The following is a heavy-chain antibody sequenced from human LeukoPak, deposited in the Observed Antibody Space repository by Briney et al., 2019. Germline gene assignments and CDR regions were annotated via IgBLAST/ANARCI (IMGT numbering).Heavy chain of an antibody. CDR1: GGSISTYY. CDR3: VRLQPNTGEWAFDI. V-gene: IGHV4-59*01. CDR2: ISNSGTT. Sequence: SETLSPTCTVSGGSISTYYWSWIRQPPGEGLEWIGYISNSGTTNYNPSLKSRVTISVGTSKNQLSLKLCSVTAADTAVYHCVRLQPNTGEWAFDIWGQGTMVSVSS. J-gene: IGHJ3*02. D-gene: IGHD1-1*01.